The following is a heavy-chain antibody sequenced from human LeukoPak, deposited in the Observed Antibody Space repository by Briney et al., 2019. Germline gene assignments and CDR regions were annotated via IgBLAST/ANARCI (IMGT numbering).Heavy chain of an antibody. CDR3: ARATLSDYYFNY. V-gene: IGHV1-46*01. J-gene: IGHJ4*02. CDR2: INPSGGST. CDR1: GYTFTSYY. Sequence: GASVKVSCKASGYTFTSYYMHWVRRAPGQGLEWMGIINPSGGSTSYAQKFQGRVTMTRDTSTNTVYMELSSLRSEDTAVYFCARATLSDYYFNYWGQGTLVTVSS.